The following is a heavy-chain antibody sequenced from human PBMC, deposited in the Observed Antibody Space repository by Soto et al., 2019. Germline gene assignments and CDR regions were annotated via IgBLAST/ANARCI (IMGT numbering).Heavy chain of an antibody. V-gene: IGHV3-33*01. Sequence: GGSLRLSCAASGFTFSSYGMHWVRQAPGKGLEWVAVIWYDGSNKYYADSVKGRFTISRDNAKNSLYLQMNSLRAEDTAVYYCARGDGGSYYVHPNYYYYGMDVWGQGTTVTVSS. D-gene: IGHD1-26*01. CDR2: IWYDGSNK. J-gene: IGHJ6*02. CDR1: GFTFSSYG. CDR3: ARGDGGSYYVHPNYYYYGMDV.